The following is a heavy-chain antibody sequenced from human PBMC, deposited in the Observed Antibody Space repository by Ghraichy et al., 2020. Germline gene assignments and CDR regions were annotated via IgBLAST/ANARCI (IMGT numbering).Heavy chain of an antibody. CDR3: ARSVSLWDAYDI. D-gene: IGHD3-16*02. J-gene: IGHJ3*02. CDR2: IYYSGST. CDR1: GYFIRSNNW. Sequence: SETLSLTCVVSGYFIRSNNWWGWIRQPPGKGLEWIGYIYYSGSTYYNPSLKSRVTMSVDTSKNQFSLKLSSLTAVDTAIYYCARSVSLWDAYDIWGHGTMVTVSS. V-gene: IGHV4-28*01.